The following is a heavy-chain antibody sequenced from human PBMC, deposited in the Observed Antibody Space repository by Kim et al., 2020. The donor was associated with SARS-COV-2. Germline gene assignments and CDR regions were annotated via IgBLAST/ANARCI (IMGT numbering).Heavy chain of an antibody. CDR3: VRETIAPAGTDY. CDR1: GFTFSSYW. D-gene: IGHD6-13*01. CDR2: MAPDGTTI. J-gene: IGHJ4*02. V-gene: IGHV3-74*01. Sequence: RGSLRLSCAASGFTFSSYWFHWVRQAPEKGLVWVSRMAPDGTTINYADSVKGRFTITRYNAKNTLYLQMNSLRADDTAVYYCVRETIAPAGTDYWGQGTLVTVSP.